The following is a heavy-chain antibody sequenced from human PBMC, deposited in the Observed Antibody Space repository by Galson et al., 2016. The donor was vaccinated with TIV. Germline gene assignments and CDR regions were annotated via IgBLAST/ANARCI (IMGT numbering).Heavy chain of an antibody. CDR2: IDPRSVAT. Sequence: SVKVSCKASGDTFTGYYVHWVRQAPGQGLEWMGWIDPRSVATNYARKFQGRVTMTRDTSISTAYMALGRLESDDTAVYYCARARYGDYFDYWGQGTLVTVSS. V-gene: IGHV1-2*02. J-gene: IGHJ4*02. D-gene: IGHD4-17*01. CDR1: GDTFTGYY. CDR3: ARARYGDYFDY.